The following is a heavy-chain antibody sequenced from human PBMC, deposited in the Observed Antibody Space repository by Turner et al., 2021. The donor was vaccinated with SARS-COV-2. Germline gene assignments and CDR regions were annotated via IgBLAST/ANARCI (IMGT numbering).Heavy chain of an antibody. CDR2: IYYSGST. CDR3: APSPITMVRGVITFGWFDP. D-gene: IGHD3-10*01. J-gene: IGHJ5*02. CDR1: GGSISSSSYY. V-gene: IGHV4-39*01. Sequence: QLQLQESGPGLVQPSETLSLTCTVSGGSISSSSYYWGWIRQPPGKGLEWIGSIYYSGSTYYNPSLKSRVTISVDTSKNQFSLKLSSVTAADTAVYYCAPSPITMVRGVITFGWFDPWGQGTLVTVSS.